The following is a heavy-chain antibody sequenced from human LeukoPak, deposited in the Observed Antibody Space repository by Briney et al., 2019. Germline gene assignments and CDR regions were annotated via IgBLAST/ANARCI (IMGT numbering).Heavy chain of an antibody. CDR3: AKRSHYYDSSGYNWFDP. CDR1: GYSISSGYY. CDR2: IYYSGST. D-gene: IGHD3-22*01. V-gene: IGHV4-38-2*02. Sequence: SETLSLTCTVSGYSISSGYYWGWIRQPPGKGLEWIGSIYYSGSTYYNPSLKSRVTISVDTSKNQFSLKLSSVTAADTAVYYCAKRSHYYDSSGYNWFDPWGQGTLVTVSS. J-gene: IGHJ5*02.